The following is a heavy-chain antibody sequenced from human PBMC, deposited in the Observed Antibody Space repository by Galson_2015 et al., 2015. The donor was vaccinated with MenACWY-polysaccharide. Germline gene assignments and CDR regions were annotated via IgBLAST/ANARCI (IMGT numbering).Heavy chain of an antibody. V-gene: IGHV3-74*01. CDR2: INSDGSST. CDR1: GFTFSSYW. Sequence: SLRLSCAASGFTFSSYWMHWVRQVPGKGLVWPSRINSDGSSTSYADSVKGRFTISRDNAKNTVYLQMNSLRAEDTAVYYCARQCGPGKTGTPSCMDVWGKGTTVTVSS. CDR3: ARQCGPGKTGTPSCMDV. D-gene: IGHD1-1*01. J-gene: IGHJ6*03.